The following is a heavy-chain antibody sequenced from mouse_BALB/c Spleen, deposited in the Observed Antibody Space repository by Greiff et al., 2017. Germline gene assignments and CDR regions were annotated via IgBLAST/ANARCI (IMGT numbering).Heavy chain of an antibody. CDR2: ISSGSSTI. CDR3: ARGYWYFDV. J-gene: IGHJ1*01. Sequence: EVQLVESGGGLVQPGGSRKLSCAASGFTFSSFGMHWVRQAPEKGLEWVAYISSGSSTIYYADTVKGRFTISRDNPKNTLFLQMTSLRSEDTAMYYCARGYWYFDVWGAGTKVTVSS. CDR1: GFTFSSFG. V-gene: IGHV5-17*02.